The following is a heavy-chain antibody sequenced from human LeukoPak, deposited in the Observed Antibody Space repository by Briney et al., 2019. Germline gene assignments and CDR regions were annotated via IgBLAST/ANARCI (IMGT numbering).Heavy chain of an antibody. D-gene: IGHD1-26*01. J-gene: IGHJ6*03. CDR1: GNSVSSNSAA. Sequence: SQTLSLTCAISGNSVSSNSAAWNWIRQSPSRGLEWLGRTYYRSKWYNDYAVSVKSRITINPDTSKNQFSLQLNSVTPEDTAVYYCARSGSYYDYYYYYMDVWGKGTTVTVSS. V-gene: IGHV6-1*01. CDR2: TYYRSKWYN. CDR3: ARSGSYYDYYYYYMDV.